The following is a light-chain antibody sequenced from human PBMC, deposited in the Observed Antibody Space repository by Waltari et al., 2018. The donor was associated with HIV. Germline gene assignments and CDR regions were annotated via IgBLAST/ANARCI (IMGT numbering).Light chain of an antibody. J-gene: IGLJ2*01. CDR2: EVS. V-gene: IGLV2-8*01. CDR1: SIDLGVSNS. CDR3: SFYGGSNILV. Sequence: QSALTQPPSASGSPGQSVTISCTGASIDLGVSNSVSWYQQRPGKAPKVIIAEVSKRSSGVPNRFSGSTSGNTASLTVSGLQADDEAEYFCSFYGGSNILVFGGGTKLTVL.